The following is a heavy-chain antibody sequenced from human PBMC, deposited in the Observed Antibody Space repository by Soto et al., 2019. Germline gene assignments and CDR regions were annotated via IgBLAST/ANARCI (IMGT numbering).Heavy chain of an antibody. Sequence: GGSLRLSCAASGFTFSSYAMSWVRQAPGKGLEWVSAISGSGGSTYYADSVKGRFTISRDNSKNTLYLQMNSLRAEDTAVYYCAKDTTIYCSSTSCYDYYYYYGMDVWGQGTTVTV. CDR3: AKDTTIYCSSTSCYDYYYYYGMDV. D-gene: IGHD2-2*01. CDR2: ISGSGGST. CDR1: GFTFSSYA. J-gene: IGHJ6*02. V-gene: IGHV3-23*01.